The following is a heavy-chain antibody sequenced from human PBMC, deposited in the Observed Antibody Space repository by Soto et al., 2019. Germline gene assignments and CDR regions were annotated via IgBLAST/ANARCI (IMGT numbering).Heavy chain of an antibody. CDR3: AKDLGPSSVADKVYYYYYGMDV. Sequence: GGSLRLSCAASGFTFSSYAMSWVRQAPGKGLEWVSAISGSGGSTYYADSVKGRFTISRDNSKNTLYLQMNSLRAEDTAVYYCAKDLGPSSVADKVYYYYYGMDVWGQGTTVTVSS. CDR2: ISGSGGST. V-gene: IGHV3-23*01. J-gene: IGHJ6*02. CDR1: GFTFSSYA. D-gene: IGHD6-19*01.